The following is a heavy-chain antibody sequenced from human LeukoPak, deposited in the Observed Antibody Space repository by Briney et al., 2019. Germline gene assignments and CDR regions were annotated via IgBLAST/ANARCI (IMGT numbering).Heavy chain of an antibody. J-gene: IGHJ4*02. V-gene: IGHV3-48*01. CDR3: ARGGYLDY. CDR2: MRGTTDTN. Sequence: GGSLRLSCAASGFAFSTYTMTWVRQAPGEGLECISYMRGTTDTNYYADSVRGRFTTSRDNAKNLLYLQMNSLRVEDTAVYYCARGGYLDYWGQGTLVTVSS. CDR1: GFAFSTYT.